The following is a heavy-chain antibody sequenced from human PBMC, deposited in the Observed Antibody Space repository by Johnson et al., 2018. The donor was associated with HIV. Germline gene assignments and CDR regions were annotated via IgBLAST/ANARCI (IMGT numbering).Heavy chain of an antibody. Sequence: VQLVESGGGVVQPGRSLTLSCAASGFTVSSNYMRWVRQAPGQGLEWVSVIYSCGSTYYADSVKGRFTISRDNSKNSLYMQMHSRRAEDTAVYYCGRDRTKVEIVPRMWSDDHDSTVDQKDDAFDIWGQGTMVTVSS. D-gene: IGHD5-12*01. CDR2: IYSCGST. J-gene: IGHJ3*02. CDR1: GFTVSSNY. V-gene: IGHV3-66*01. CDR3: GRDRTKVEIVPRMWSDDHDSTVDQKDDAFDI.